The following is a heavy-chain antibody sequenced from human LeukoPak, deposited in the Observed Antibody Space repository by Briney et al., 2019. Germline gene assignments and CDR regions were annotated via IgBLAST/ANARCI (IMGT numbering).Heavy chain of an antibody. J-gene: IGHJ4*02. CDR2: INSDGSST. Sequence: GGSLRLSCAASGFTFSSYWMHWVRQAPGKGLVWVSRINSDGSSTSYADSVKGRFTISRDNSKNTLYLQMNSLRAEDTAVYYCARSTGDCSGGTCYSDFDCWGQGTLVTVSS. D-gene: IGHD2-15*01. CDR1: GFTFSSYW. CDR3: ARSTGDCSGGTCYSDFDC. V-gene: IGHV3-74*01.